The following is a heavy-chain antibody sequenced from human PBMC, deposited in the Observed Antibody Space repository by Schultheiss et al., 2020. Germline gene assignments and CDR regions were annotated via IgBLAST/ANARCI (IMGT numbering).Heavy chain of an antibody. V-gene: IGHV1-2*04. J-gene: IGHJ4*02. CDR2: INPNSGGT. D-gene: IGHD3-22*01. CDR3: ARVEGVDSSGLD. Sequence: ASVKVSCKASGYIFTSYYMHWVRQAPGQGLEWMGWINPNSGGTNYAQKFQGWVTMTRDTSISTAYMELSRLRSDDTAVYYCARVEGVDSSGLDWGQGTLVTVSA. CDR1: GYIFTSYY.